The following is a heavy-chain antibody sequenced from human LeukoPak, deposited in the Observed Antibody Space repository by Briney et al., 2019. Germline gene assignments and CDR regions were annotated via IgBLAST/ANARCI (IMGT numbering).Heavy chain of an antibody. CDR1: GYTFTSYG. Sequence: ASVKVSCKASGYTFTSYGISLVRQAPGQGLEWMGWISDYNGNTNYAQKLQGRVTMTTATSTSTAYMELRSLRSDDTAVYYCARDLYRDSLPVSWFDPWGQGTLVTVSS. CDR3: ARDLYRDSLPVSWFDP. CDR2: ISDYNGNT. D-gene: IGHD4-11*01. J-gene: IGHJ5*02. V-gene: IGHV1-18*01.